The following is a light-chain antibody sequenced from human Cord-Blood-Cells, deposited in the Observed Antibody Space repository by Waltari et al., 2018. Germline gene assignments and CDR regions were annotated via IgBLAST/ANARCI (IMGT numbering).Light chain of an antibody. CDR3: SSYTSSSTLVV. V-gene: IGLV2-14*01. CDR1: RSDVGGYTY. J-gene: IGLJ2*01. CDR2: DVS. Sequence: QSALTQPASVSGSPGQSITISCTGTRSDVGGYTYVSWYQQHPGQPPKLMIYDVSKRPSGVSNRFSGSKSGNTASLTISGLQAEDEADYYCSSYTSSSTLVVFGGGTKLTVL.